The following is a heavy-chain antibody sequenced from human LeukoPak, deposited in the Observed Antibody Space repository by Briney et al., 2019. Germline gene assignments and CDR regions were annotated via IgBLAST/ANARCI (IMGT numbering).Heavy chain of an antibody. J-gene: IGHJ1*01. D-gene: IGHD6-19*01. Sequence: PGGSLRLSCAASGFTFSSYTMNWVRQAPGKGLEWVSSITSGGVNTCYATSVKGRFTISRDNAKNSLFLQMNSLRAEDTAIYYCAKVQDGSFWYEYFQHWGQGTLVTVSS. CDR2: ITSGGVNT. CDR1: GFTFSSYT. V-gene: IGHV3-21*01. CDR3: AKVQDGSFWYEYFQH.